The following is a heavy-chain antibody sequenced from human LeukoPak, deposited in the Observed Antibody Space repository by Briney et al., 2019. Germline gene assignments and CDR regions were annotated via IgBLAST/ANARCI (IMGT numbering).Heavy chain of an antibody. CDR2: IYTSGST. CDR1: GDSISTGSYY. J-gene: IGHJ3*02. D-gene: IGHD5-24*01. V-gene: IGHV4-61*02. Sequence: PSETLSLTCTVSGDSISTGSYYWSWIRQPAGRGLEWIGRIYTSGSTKYNPPLKSRVTISLDASKNQFSLKLSSVTAADTAVYYCARDLGQMRDGYNRAFDIWGQGTMITVSS. CDR3: ARDLGQMRDGYNRAFDI.